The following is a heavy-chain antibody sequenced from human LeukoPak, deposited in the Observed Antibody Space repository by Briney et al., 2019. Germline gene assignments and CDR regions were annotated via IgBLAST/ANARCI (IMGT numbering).Heavy chain of an antibody. Sequence: ASVKVSCKASGYTFTSYYMHWVRQAPGQGLEWMGWINPNSGGTNYAQKFQGRVTMTRDTSISTAYMELSRLRSDDTAVYYCAGLGSGYYANWFDPWGQGTLVTVSS. CDR3: AGLGSGYYANWFDP. CDR1: GYTFTSYY. V-gene: IGHV1-2*02. J-gene: IGHJ5*02. CDR2: INPNSGGT. D-gene: IGHD3-22*01.